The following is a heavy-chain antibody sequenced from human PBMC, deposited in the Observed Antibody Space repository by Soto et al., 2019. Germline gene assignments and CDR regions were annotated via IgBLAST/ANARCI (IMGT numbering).Heavy chain of an antibody. V-gene: IGHV4-30-4*01. CDR2: IYYSGST. J-gene: IGHJ6*02. CDR1: GGSISSGDYY. Sequence: QVQLQESGPGLVKPSQTLSLSCTVSGGSISSGDYYWSWIRQPPGKGLEWIGYIYYSGSTYYNPSLKSRVTISVDTSKNQFSLKLSSVTAADTAVYYCARDRAHYYYYYGMDVWGQGTTVTVSS. CDR3: ARDRAHYYYYYGMDV.